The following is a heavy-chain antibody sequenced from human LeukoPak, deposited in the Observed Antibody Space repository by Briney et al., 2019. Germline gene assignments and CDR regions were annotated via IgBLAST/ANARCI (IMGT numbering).Heavy chain of an antibody. V-gene: IGHV3-30*03. CDR2: ISSDGKHN. J-gene: IGHJ5*02. CDR3: ARDRLPPPGVYCFDP. Sequence: GGSLRLSCAASGFTFSIYDMHWVRQAPGKGLEWVAAISSDGKHNHFADSVRGRFTISRDNSKNTLFLQMNSLRPDDTAVYYCARDRLPPPGVYCFDPWGQGTLVTVSS. D-gene: IGHD5-12*01. CDR1: GFTFSIYD.